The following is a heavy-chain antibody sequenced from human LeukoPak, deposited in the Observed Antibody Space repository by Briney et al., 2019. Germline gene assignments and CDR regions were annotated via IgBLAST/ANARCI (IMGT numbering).Heavy chain of an antibody. CDR3: ARHDYSNYPVFDY. Sequence: PSETLSLTCTVSGGSINNYYWSWIRQPAGKGLEWIGRIHTSGSTNYNPSLKSRVTMSVDTSKNQFSLKLSSVTAADTAVYYCARHDYSNYPVFDYWGQGTLVTVSS. CDR1: GGSINNYY. CDR2: IHTSGST. J-gene: IGHJ4*02. V-gene: IGHV4-4*07. D-gene: IGHD4-11*01.